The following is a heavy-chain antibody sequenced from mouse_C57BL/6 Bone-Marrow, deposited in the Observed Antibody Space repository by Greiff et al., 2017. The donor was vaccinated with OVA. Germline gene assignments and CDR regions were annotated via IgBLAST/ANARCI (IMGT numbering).Heavy chain of an antibody. CDR3: TRLLDAMDY. V-gene: IGHV5-9-1*02. CDR1: GFTFSSYA. Sequence: RVESGEGLVKPGGSLKLSCAASGFTFSSYAMSWVRQTPEKRLEWVAYISSGGDYIYYADTVKGRFTISRDNARNTLYLQMSSLKSEDKAMYYCTRLLDAMDYWGQGTSVTVSS. CDR2: ISSGGDYI. D-gene: IGHD2-1*01. J-gene: IGHJ4*01.